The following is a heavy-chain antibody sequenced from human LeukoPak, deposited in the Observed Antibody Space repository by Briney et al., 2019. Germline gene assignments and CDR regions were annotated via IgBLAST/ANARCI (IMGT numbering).Heavy chain of an antibody. CDR2: IYYSGST. Sequence: MPSETLSLTCAVYGGSFSTYYWSWIRQPPGKGLEWIGYIYYSGSTNYNPSLKSRVTISVDTSKNQFSLNLSSVTAADTAVYYCASAIAEDFYYYYMDVWGKGTTVTVSS. J-gene: IGHJ6*03. CDR3: ASAIAEDFYYYYMDV. D-gene: IGHD1-14*01. CDR1: GGSFSTYY. V-gene: IGHV4-59*01.